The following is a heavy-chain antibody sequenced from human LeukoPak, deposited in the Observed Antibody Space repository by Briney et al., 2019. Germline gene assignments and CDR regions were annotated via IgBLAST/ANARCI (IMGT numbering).Heavy chain of an antibody. CDR2: INSDGSST. CDR1: GFTFSSFG. Sequence: PGGSLRLSCAAFGFTFSSFGMSWVRQAPGKGLVWVSRINSDGSSTSYADSVKGRFTISRDNAKNTLYLQMNSLRAEDTAVYYCARGGMWAVFWRRDAFDIWGQGTMVTVSS. V-gene: IGHV3-74*01. CDR3: ARGGMWAVFWRRDAFDI. J-gene: IGHJ3*02. D-gene: IGHD3-3*01.